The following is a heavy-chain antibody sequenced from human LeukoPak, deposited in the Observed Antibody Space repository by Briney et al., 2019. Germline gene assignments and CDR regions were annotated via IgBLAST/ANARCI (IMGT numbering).Heavy chain of an antibody. D-gene: IGHD2-2*01. CDR1: GYTFTSYD. CDR3: ARGGGYCSSTSCYPDY. CDR2: MNPNSGNT. J-gene: IGHJ4*03. Sequence: GASVKVSCKASGYTFTSYDINWVRQATGQGLEWMGWMNPNSGNTGYAQKFQGRVTITRNTSISTAYMELSSLRSEDTAVYYCARGGGYCSSTSCYPDYWGQGTTVTVSS. V-gene: IGHV1-8*03.